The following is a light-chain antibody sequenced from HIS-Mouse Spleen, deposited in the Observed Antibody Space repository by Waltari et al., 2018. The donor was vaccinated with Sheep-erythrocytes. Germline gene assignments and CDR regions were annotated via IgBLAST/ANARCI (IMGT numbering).Light chain of an antibody. CDR1: QGISSY. V-gene: IGKV1-8*01. Sequence: AIRMTQSPSSFPASTGDRVAITCRASQGISSYLAWYEQKPGNAPKLLIYAASTLQSGVPSRFSGSGCGTDFTHTLCCLQSEDFAAYYCQQYYSYPPTFGPGTKVEIK. J-gene: IGKJ1*01. CDR2: AAS. CDR3: QQYYSYPPT.